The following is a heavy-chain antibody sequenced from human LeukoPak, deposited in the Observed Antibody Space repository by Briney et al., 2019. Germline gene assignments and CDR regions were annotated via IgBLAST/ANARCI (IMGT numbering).Heavy chain of an antibody. V-gene: IGHV7-4-1*02. CDR3: ARDGDILTGYFPLRLDY. J-gene: IGHJ4*02. CDR1: GYTFTSYA. CDR2: INTNTGNP. D-gene: IGHD3-9*01. Sequence: ASVKVSCKASGYTFTSYAMNWVRQAPGQGLEWMGWINTNTGNPMYAQGFTGRFVFSLDTSVSTAYLQISSLKAEDTAVYYCARDGDILTGYFPLRLDYWGQGTLVTVSS.